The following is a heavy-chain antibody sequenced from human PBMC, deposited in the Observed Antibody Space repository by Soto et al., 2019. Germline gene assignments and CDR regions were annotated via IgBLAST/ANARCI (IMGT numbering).Heavy chain of an antibody. CDR3: ARVLGDSSNGNWFDP. V-gene: IGHV6-1*01. Sequence: SRTLSLTCAISGDSVASNSAAWNCIRQSPSRGLEWLGRTYYRSKLYNDYAVSVKSRITINPDTSKNQFSLKLNSVTPEDTAVYYCARVLGDSSNGNWFDPWGQGTLVTVSS. D-gene: IGHD6-19*01. CDR1: GDSVASNSAA. J-gene: IGHJ5*02. CDR2: TYYRSKLYN.